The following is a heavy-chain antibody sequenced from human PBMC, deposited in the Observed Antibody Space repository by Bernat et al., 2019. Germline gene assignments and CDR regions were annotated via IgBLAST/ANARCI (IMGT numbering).Heavy chain of an antibody. CDR1: GYTFTSYG. V-gene: IGHV1-18*01. CDR3: ARDYEETVAGRGRYFQH. D-gene: IGHD6-19*01. CDR2: ISAYNGNT. Sequence: QVQLVQPGAEVKKPGASVKVSCKASGYTFTSYGISWVRQAPGQGLEWMGWISAYNGNTNYAQKLQGRVTMTTDTSTSTAYMELRSLRSDDTAVYYCARDYEETVAGRGRYFQHWGQGTLVTVSS. J-gene: IGHJ1*01.